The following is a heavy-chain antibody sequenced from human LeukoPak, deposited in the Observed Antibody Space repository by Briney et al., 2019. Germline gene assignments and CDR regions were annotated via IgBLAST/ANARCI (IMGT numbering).Heavy chain of an antibody. CDR3: ARDPSYCSGGSCYSNWFDP. CDR2: IGAYNGNT. CDR1: GYTFTSYG. D-gene: IGHD2-15*01. J-gene: IGHJ5*02. V-gene: IGHV1-18*01. Sequence: ASVKVSCKASGYTFTSYGISWVRQAPGQGLEWMGWIGAYNGNTNYAQKLQGRVTMTTDTSTSTAYMELRSLRSDDTAVYYCARDPSYCSGGSCYSNWFDPWGQGTLVTVSS.